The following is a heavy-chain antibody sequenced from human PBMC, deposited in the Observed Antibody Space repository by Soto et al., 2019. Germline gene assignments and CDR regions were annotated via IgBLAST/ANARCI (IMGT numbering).Heavy chain of an antibody. V-gene: IGHV4-38-2*01. CDR3: ARTHSGSYYSVFNY. CDR2: IYRSGTT. Sequence: PETLSLTCVVPKFSIISGYYLGWVRHSAGKGLEWIASIYRSGTTSYNPSLKSRVTISVDPSKNQFSLMLTAVTAADTAVYYCARTHSGSYYSVFNYWGRGSLVTVSS. J-gene: IGHJ4*02. D-gene: IGHD1-26*01. CDR1: KFSIISGYY.